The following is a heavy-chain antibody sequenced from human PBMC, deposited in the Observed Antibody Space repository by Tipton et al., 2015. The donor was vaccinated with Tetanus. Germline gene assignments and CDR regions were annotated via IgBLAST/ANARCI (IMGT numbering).Heavy chain of an antibody. CDR3: AKETLGVPLG. CDR2: ISGSRLTP. V-gene: IGHV3-23*01. Sequence: SLRLSCTASGFTFKSYTLNWVRQAPGNGLEWVAAISGSRLTPYYADSVKGRFTISRDNSKNTLSLQLNSLRADDTAIYYCAKETLGVPLGWGPGSPFLLSS. CDR1: GFTFKSYT. D-gene: IGHD3-16*01. J-gene: IGHJ4*03.